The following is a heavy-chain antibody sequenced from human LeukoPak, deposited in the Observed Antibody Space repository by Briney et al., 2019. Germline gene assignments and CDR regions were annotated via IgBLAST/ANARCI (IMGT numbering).Heavy chain of an antibody. V-gene: IGHV3-30*18. CDR3: AKAGCSSGWRNFDY. Sequence: PGGSLRLSCAASGFTFSSYGIHWVRQAPGKGLEWVAVISYDGSNKFYADSVKGRFTISRDNSKNTLYLQMNSLRAEDTAVYYCAKAGCSSGWRNFDYWGQGTLVTVSS. J-gene: IGHJ4*02. CDR2: ISYDGSNK. D-gene: IGHD6-19*01. CDR1: GFTFSSYG.